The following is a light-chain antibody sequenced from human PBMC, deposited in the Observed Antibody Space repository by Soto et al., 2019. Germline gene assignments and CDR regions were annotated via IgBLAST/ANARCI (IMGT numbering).Light chain of an antibody. CDR2: EVS. Sequence: QSALTQPASVSGSPGQSITISCTGTSSDVGNYNYVSWFQQHPGKAPKLIIVEVSYRPSGISNRFSGSKSGNTASLTISGLQAEDEAVYYCSSYTTSSTLVFGPGTKLTVL. J-gene: IGLJ1*01. CDR3: SSYTTSSTLV. CDR1: SSDVGNYNY. V-gene: IGLV2-14*01.